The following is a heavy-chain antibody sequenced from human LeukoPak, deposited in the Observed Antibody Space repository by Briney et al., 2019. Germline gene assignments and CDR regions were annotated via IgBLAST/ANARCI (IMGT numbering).Heavy chain of an antibody. CDR1: GDSFGSVTDY. CDR3: AGERGEEYSSGWYKTNFFDN. J-gene: IGHJ4*02. V-gene: IGHV4-39*07. Sequence: PSETLSLTCTVSGDSFGSVTDYWAWIRQPPGKGLEWIASGDYSGGTYYNPSLETRVAISADMSKHQFSLKLTSVTGADTTVYYCAGERGEEYSSGWYKTNFFDNWDRGIRVTVSS. D-gene: IGHD6-19*01. CDR2: GDYSGGT.